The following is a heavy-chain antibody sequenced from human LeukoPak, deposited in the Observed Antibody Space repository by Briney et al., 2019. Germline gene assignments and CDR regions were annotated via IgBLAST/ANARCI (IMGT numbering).Heavy chain of an antibody. CDR2: IIPIFGTA. J-gene: IGHJ5*02. D-gene: IGHD6-13*01. CDR3: ARVGVEPGIAAALCPWFDP. V-gene: IGHV1-69*05. CDR1: GGTFSSYA. Sequence: ASVKVSCKASGGTFSSYAISWVRQAPGQGLEWMGGIIPIFGTANYAQKFQGRVTITTDESTSTAYMELSSLRSEDTAVYYCARVGVEPGIAAALCPWFDPWGQGTLVTVSS.